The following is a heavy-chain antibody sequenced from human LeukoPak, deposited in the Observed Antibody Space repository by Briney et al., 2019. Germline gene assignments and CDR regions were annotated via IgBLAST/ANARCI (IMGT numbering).Heavy chain of an antibody. J-gene: IGHJ4*02. CDR1: GFTFSSSA. Sequence: PGGSLRLSCAASGFTFSSSAMSWVRQAPGKGLEWVSTISGSGSGSITYYAGSVKGQFTISRDNSKNTLYLQMNSLRAEDTAVYYCARAGRAMIVVVNPFDYWGQGTLVTVSS. D-gene: IGHD3-22*01. CDR3: ARAGRAMIVVVNPFDY. V-gene: IGHV3-23*01. CDR2: ISGSGSGSIT.